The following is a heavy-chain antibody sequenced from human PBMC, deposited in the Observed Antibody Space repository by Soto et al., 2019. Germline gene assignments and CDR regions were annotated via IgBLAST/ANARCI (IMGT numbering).Heavy chain of an antibody. Sequence: PSETLSLTCTVSGCSISSSSYYWGWIRQPPGKGLEWIGSIYYSGSTYYNPSLKSRVTISVDTSKNQFSLKLSSVTAADTAVYYCAGLPMYYYDSSGYSDYWGQGTLVTVSS. CDR3: AGLPMYYYDSSGYSDY. CDR1: GCSISSSSYY. V-gene: IGHV4-39*01. D-gene: IGHD3-22*01. CDR2: IYYSGST. J-gene: IGHJ4*02.